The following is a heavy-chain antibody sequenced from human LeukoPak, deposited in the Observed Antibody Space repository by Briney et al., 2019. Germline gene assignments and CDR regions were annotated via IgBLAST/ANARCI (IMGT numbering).Heavy chain of an antibody. V-gene: IGHV3-30*04. CDR2: VSYDGSNT. J-gene: IGHJ3*02. Sequence: GGSLRLSCAASGFTFSSYLMHWVRQAPGKGLEWVAVVSYDGSNTYYADSVKGRFTISRDNSKNTVYLQMNRLRAEDTAVYYCARGRWKYYYDSSGYGGAFDIWGQGTMVTVSS. D-gene: IGHD3-22*01. CDR1: GFTFSSYL. CDR3: ARGRWKYYYDSSGYGGAFDI.